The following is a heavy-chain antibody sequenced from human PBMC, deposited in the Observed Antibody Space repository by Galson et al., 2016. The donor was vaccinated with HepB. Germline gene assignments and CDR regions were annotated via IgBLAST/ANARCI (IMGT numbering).Heavy chain of an antibody. CDR1: GFSFTSTGVR. D-gene: IGHD4-23*01. CDR2: IYWDVDK. CDR3: ARYAYGGNTGGFVI. V-gene: IGHV2-5*02. Sequence: PALVNPTQTLTLTCTFSGFSFTSTGVRVGWIRQPQGKALEWLALIYWDVDKRYSPSLKSRLTITKDTTKDTYQNQVVLTLTNMDPVDTATYYCARYAYGGNTGGFVIGGQGTVVTVSS. J-gene: IGHJ3*02.